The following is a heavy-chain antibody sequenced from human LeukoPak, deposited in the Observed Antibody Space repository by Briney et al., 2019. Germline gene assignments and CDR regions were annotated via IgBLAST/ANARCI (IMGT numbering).Heavy chain of an antibody. CDR1: GFTFSSYW. J-gene: IGHJ3*02. CDR2: IASDGSST. CDR3: ARDRTDYGSFDI. V-gene: IGHV3-74*01. D-gene: IGHD4-17*01. Sequence: GGSLRLSCAASGFTFSSYWMNWVRQAPGKGLVWVSRIASDGSSTTYADSVKGRFTISRDNAKNSLYLQMNSLRAEDTALYYCARDRTDYGSFDIWGQGTMVTVSS.